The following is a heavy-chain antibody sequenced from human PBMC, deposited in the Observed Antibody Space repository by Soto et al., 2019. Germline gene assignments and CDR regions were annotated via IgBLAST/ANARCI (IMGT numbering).Heavy chain of an antibody. CDR2: IYPDDSDT. D-gene: IGHD2-21*02. V-gene: IGHV5-51*01. CDR1: GYRFTNYW. J-gene: IGHJ4*02. Sequence: PGESLKISCTGSGYRFTNYWIGWVRQMPGKGLEWMGIIYPDDSDTRYSPSFQGQVTISADKSISTAYLQWSSLKASDTAMYYCARVSSYALTASPFDYWGQGTLVTVSS. CDR3: ARVSSYALTASPFDY.